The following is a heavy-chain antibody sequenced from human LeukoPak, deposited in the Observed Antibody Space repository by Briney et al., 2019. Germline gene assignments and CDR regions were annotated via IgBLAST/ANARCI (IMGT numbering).Heavy chain of an antibody. CDR3: ARGHWFEANADWFDP. CDR1: GGSISSGVYS. CDR2: IYHGGST. Sequence: PSETLSLTCAVSGGSISSGVYSGSWIRQPPGKGLECIGYIYHGGSTYYNPPLKSGVTISIDSSKNQFSLKLSSVTAADTAVYYCARGHWFEANADWFDPWGQGTLATVSS. V-gene: IGHV4-30-2*01. D-gene: IGHD3-10*01. J-gene: IGHJ5*02.